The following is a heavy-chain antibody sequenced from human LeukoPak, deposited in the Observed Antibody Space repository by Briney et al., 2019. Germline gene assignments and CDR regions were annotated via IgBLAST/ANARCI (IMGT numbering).Heavy chain of an antibody. CDR3: ASTFAGRRE. D-gene: IGHD3-16*01. Sequence: GGSLRLSCAASGFTFSSYWMSWVRQAPGNGLEWVANIKQDGSEKYYVDSVKGRFTVSRDNAKNSLYLQMNSLRAEDTAVYYCASTFAGRREWGQGTLVTVSS. CDR2: IKQDGSEK. V-gene: IGHV3-7*01. J-gene: IGHJ4*02. CDR1: GFTFSSYW.